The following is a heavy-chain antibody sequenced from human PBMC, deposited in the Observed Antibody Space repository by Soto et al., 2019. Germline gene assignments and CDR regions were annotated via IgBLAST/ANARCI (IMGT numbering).Heavy chain of an antibody. CDR2: ITASDDST. CDR3: AGGRCLSVSSSFY. CDR1: GFTFRDYA. J-gene: IGHJ4*02. V-gene: IGHV3-23*01. D-gene: IGHD1-26*01. Sequence: EVQLLESGGGLLQPGGSLTLSCAASGFTFRDYAMTWVRQAPGKGLVWVSGITASDDSTYYAVSVKGRFTLSRDNSKDTLYLRMIRLVTEDTALYYCAGGRCLSVSSSFYWGQGSLGTVSS.